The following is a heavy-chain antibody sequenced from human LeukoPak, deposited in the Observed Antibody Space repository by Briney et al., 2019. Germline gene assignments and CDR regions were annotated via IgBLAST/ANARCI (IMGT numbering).Heavy chain of an antibody. CDR3: ASEYSSSSGWFDP. V-gene: IGHV1-69*02. Sequence: GASVKVSFKASGGTFSSYTISWVRQAPGQGLEWMGRIIPILGIANYAQKFQGRVAITADKATSTAYMELSILRSEDTAVYYCASEYSSSSGWFDPWGQGTLVTVSS. CDR2: IIPILGIA. CDR1: GGTFSSYT. D-gene: IGHD6-6*01. J-gene: IGHJ5*02.